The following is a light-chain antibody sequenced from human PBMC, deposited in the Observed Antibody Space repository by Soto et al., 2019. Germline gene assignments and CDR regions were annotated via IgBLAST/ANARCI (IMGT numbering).Light chain of an antibody. CDR2: DAS. Sequence: DIRMTQSPSTLSASVGDRVTITCRASQSISSWLAWYQQKPGKAPKLLIYDASSLESGVPSRFSGSGSGTEFTLTIISLQPDDFATYYCQQYNSYPFTFGPGTKVDIK. J-gene: IGKJ3*01. V-gene: IGKV1-5*01. CDR3: QQYNSYPFT. CDR1: QSISSW.